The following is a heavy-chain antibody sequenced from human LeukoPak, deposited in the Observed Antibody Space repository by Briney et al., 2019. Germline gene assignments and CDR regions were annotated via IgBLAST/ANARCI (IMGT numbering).Heavy chain of an antibody. V-gene: IGHV3-48*01. D-gene: IGHD1-7*01. Sequence: GGSLRLSCAASGFTFSNYNMNWVRQAPGKGLECISYISSSGSTIYYADSVKGRFTISRDNAKSSLFLQMNSLRAEDTAVYYCARENFADLFDYWARESWSPSPQ. CDR3: ARENFADLFDY. CDR2: ISSSGSTI. J-gene: IGHJ4*02. CDR1: GFTFSNYN.